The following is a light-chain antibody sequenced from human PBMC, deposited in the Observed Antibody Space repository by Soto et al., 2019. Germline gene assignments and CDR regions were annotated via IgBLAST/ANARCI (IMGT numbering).Light chain of an antibody. CDR3: QQYGSSPKT. V-gene: IGKV3-20*01. J-gene: IGKJ1*01. Sequence: EIVLTQSPGTLSLSPGQRATPSCRASQSVRGSNLAWCQEKPGQAPRLLIYGGANRATGIPDRFSGSGSGTDFTLTISRLAREEFALYYCQQYGSSPKTFGQGTKVDIK. CDR2: GGA. CDR1: QSVRGSN.